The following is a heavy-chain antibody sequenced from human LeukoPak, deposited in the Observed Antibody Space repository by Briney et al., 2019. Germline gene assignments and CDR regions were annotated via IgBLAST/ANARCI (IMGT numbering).Heavy chain of an antibody. CDR3: AQSSDGAAFDI. CDR2: ISYDGSNK. D-gene: IGHD3-10*01. V-gene: IGHV3-30-3*01. CDR1: GFTFSSYA. Sequence: GRSLRLSCAASGFTFSSYAMLWVRQAPGKGLEWVAVISYDGSNKYYADSVKGRFTISRDNSKNTLYLQMNSLRAEDTAVYYCAQSSDGAAFDIWGQGTMVTVSS. J-gene: IGHJ3*02.